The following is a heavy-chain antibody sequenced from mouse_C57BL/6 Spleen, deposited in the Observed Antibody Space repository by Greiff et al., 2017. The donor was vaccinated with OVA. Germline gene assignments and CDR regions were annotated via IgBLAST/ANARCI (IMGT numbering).Heavy chain of an antibody. CDR2: ISDGGSYT. V-gene: IGHV5-4*03. D-gene: IGHD1-1*01. CDR3: ARGDYYGSSYVGY. Sequence: EVKLVESGGGLVKPGGSLKLSCAASGFTFSSYAMSWVRQTPEKRLEWVATISDGGSYTYYPDNVKGRFTISRDNAKNNLYLQMSHLKSEDTAMYYCARGDYYGSSYVGYWGQGTTLTVSS. J-gene: IGHJ2*01. CDR1: GFTFSSYA.